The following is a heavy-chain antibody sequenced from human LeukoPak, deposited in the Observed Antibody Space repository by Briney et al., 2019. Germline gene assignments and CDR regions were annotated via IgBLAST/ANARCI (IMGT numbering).Heavy chain of an antibody. V-gene: IGHV3-7*01. Sequence: GGSLRLSCEGSGFTFSNYWMGWVRQAPGKGLQWVANIKTDGSEKYYVDSVKGRFTISRDNAKNSLYLQMSSLRAEDTALYYCASRSSVAASGPGWGQGTLVTVSS. CDR1: GFTFSNYW. D-gene: IGHD2-15*01. CDR3: ASRSSVAASGPG. CDR2: IKTDGSEK. J-gene: IGHJ4*02.